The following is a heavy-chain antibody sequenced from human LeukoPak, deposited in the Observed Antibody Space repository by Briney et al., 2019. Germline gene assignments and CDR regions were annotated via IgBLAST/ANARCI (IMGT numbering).Heavy chain of an antibody. CDR2: INHSGST. D-gene: IGHD3-16*02. CDR1: GGFFSGYY. V-gene: IGHV4-34*01. CDR3: ARGGYDYVWGSYRSPRNFDY. J-gene: IGHJ4*02. Sequence: SETLSLTCAVYGGFFSGYYWSWIRQPPGKGLEWIGEINHSGSTNYNPSLKSRVTISVDTSKNQFSLKLSSVTAADTAVYYCARGGYDYVWGSYRSPRNFDYWGQGTLVTVSS.